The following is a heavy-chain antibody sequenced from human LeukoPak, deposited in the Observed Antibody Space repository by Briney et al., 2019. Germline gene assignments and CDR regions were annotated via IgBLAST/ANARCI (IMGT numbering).Heavy chain of an antibody. Sequence: GGSLRLSCAASGFTFSSYAMSWVRQAPGKGLEWVSSISSSSSYIYYADSVKGRFTISRDNAKNSLYLQMNSLRAEDTAVYYCARVTSDYYDSSGYYSLPYYFDYWGQGTLVTVSS. CDR2: ISSSSSYI. J-gene: IGHJ4*02. D-gene: IGHD3-22*01. V-gene: IGHV3-21*01. CDR1: GFTFSSYA. CDR3: ARVTSDYYDSSGYYSLPYYFDY.